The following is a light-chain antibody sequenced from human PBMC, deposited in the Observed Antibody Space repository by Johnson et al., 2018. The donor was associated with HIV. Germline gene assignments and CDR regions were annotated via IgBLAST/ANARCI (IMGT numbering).Light chain of an antibody. CDR3: GTWVSSLSAPYV. Sequence: QSVLTQPPSVSAAPGQKVTISCSGSSSHIGNNYVSWYQQLPGTAPKLLIYEHNKRPSGIPDRFSGSKSGTSALLGITGLPTGDEADYYCGTWVSSLSAPYVFGTGTKGTVL. CDR2: EHN. V-gene: IGLV1-51*02. J-gene: IGLJ1*01. CDR1: SSHIGNNY.